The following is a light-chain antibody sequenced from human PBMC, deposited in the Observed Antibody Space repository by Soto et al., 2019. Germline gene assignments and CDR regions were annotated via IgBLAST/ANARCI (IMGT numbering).Light chain of an antibody. CDR2: KAS. CDR3: QQFNNYPWT. J-gene: IGKJ1*01. V-gene: IGKV1-5*03. CDR1: QSISSW. Sequence: DIQMTQSPSTLSASVGDRVTITCRASQSISSWLAWYQQKTGKAPKLLIYKASSLESGVPSRFSGSGSGTEFTLTISSLQPDDFATYYCQQFNNYPWTFGQGTRLELK.